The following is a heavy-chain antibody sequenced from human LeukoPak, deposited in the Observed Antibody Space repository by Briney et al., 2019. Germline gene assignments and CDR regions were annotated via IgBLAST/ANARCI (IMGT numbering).Heavy chain of an antibody. D-gene: IGHD1-7*01. Sequence: PGGSLRLSCAASGFTVINNYMSWVRQAPGKGLEWVSVIYRDGSTFYADSVKGRFTISRDNSKNTLYLQMNSLRAEDTAVYYCASLMMNYYFEYWGQGTLVTVSS. CDR1: GFTVINNY. V-gene: IGHV3-66*01. CDR3: ASLMMNYYFEY. CDR2: IYRDGST. J-gene: IGHJ4*02.